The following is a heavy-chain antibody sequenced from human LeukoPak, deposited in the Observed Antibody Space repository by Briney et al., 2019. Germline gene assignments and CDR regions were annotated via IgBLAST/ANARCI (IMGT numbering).Heavy chain of an antibody. CDR2: IYTSGST. J-gene: IGHJ4*02. Sequence: SETLSLTCTVSGGSISSYYWSWIRQPPGKGLEWIGRIYTSGSTNYNPSLKSRVTMSVDTSKNQFSLKLSSVTAADTAVYYCARVAIFGVVESYFDYWGQGTLVTVSS. D-gene: IGHD3-3*01. CDR1: GGSISSYY. V-gene: IGHV4-4*07. CDR3: ARVAIFGVVESYFDY.